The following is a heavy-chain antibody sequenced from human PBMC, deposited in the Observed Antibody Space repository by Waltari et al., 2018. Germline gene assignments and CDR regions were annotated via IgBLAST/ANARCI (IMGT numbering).Heavy chain of an antibody. CDR1: GGSISSSNW. V-gene: IGHV4-4*02. CDR3: ARETHCSGGSCNWFDP. J-gene: IGHJ5*02. CDR2: IYHSGSH. Sequence: QVQLQESGPGLVKPSGTLSLTCAVSGGSISSSNWWSWVRQPPGKGLDWIGEIYHSGSHNYNTSLKSRVTISVDKSKNQFSLKLSSVTAADTAVYYCARETHCSGGSCNWFDPWGQGTLVTVSS. D-gene: IGHD2-15*01.